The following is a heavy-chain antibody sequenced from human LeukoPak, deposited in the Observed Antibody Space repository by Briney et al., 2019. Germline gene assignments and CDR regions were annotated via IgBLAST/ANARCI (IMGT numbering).Heavy chain of an antibody. Sequence: ASVKVSCKVSGYTLTELSMHWVRQAPGKGLEWMGGFDPEDGETIYAQKFQGRVTMTEDTSTDTAYMELSSLRSEDTAVYYCATVPGSYNWFDPWGQGTLVTVSS. CDR1: GYTLTELS. CDR3: ATVPGSYNWFDP. CDR2: FDPEDGET. V-gene: IGHV1-24*01. J-gene: IGHJ5*02. D-gene: IGHD3-10*01.